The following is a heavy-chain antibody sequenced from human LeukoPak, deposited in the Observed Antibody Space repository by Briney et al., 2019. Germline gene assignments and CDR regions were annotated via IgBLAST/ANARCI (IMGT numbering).Heavy chain of an antibody. J-gene: IGHJ5*02. Sequence: SVKVSCKTSRGTFNNSAISWVRQAPGQGLEWMGGIMPLFGTAGYAQKFQGRVTITKDESTRTVYLELTSLTSDDTAVYYCAGDVHGDYGSGWFDPWGQGTLVSVSS. CDR1: RGTFNNSA. V-gene: IGHV1-69*05. D-gene: IGHD4-17*01. CDR3: AGDVHGDYGSGWFDP. CDR2: IMPLFGTA.